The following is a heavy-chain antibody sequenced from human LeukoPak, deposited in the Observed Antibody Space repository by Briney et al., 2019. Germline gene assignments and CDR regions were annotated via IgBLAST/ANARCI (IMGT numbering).Heavy chain of an antibody. CDR3: ASSSRRGYDWALQFDY. J-gene: IGHJ4*02. D-gene: IGHD5-12*01. V-gene: IGHV3-21*04. CDR1: GFSFSSYN. Sequence: GGSLRLSCAASGFSFSSYNMNWVRQTPGKGLEWVSSITSSSTYTFYADSVKGRFTISRDNSKNSLYLQMNSLRAEDTALYYCASSSRRGYDWALQFDYWGQGTLVTVSS. CDR2: ITSSSTYT.